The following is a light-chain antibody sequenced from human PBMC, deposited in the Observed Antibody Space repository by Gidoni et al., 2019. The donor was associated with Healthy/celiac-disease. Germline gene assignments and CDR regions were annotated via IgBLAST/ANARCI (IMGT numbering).Light chain of an antibody. CDR3: QQSYSTPRT. CDR2: AAS. V-gene: IGKV1-39*01. CDR1: QSISSY. Sequence: DIQMPQYPSSLSASVGDRVTITCRASQSISSYLNWYQQKPGKAPKLLIYAASSLQSGVPSRFSGSGSGTDFTLTISILQPEDFATYYCQQSYSTPRTFXXXTKLEIK. J-gene: IGKJ2*01.